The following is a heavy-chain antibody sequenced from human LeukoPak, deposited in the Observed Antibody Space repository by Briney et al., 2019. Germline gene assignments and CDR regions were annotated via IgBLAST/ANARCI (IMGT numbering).Heavy chain of an antibody. D-gene: IGHD6-6*01. V-gene: IGHV3-21*01. Sequence: PGGSLRLSCAASGFTFTRYSMNWVRQAPGKGLEWVSSISSSGSYIFYAQSVEGRFIISRDNAKNSHYLQMNSLRVDDTAVYFCARGTYRSSSPSIGMPYYLDYWGQGILVTVSS. CDR1: GFTFTRYS. J-gene: IGHJ4*02. CDR3: ARGTYRSSSPSIGMPYYLDY. CDR2: ISSSGSYI.